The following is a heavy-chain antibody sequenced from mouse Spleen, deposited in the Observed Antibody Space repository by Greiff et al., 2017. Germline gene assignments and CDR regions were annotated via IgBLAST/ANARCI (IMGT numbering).Heavy chain of an antibody. CDR3: ARKEITTVVDNWYFDV. D-gene: IGHD1-1*01. Sequence: DVKLVESGGGLVKLGGSLKLSCAASGFTFSSYAMSWVRQTPEKRLEWVATISSGGGNTYYPDSVKGRFTISRDNAKNTLYLQMSSLKSEDTAMYYCARKEITTVVDNWYFDVWGAGTTVTVSS. CDR2: ISSGGGNT. CDR1: GFTFSSYA. J-gene: IGHJ1*01. V-gene: IGHV5-9*04.